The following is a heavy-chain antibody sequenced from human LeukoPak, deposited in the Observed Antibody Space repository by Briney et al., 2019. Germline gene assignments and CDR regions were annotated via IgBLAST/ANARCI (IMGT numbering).Heavy chain of an antibody. CDR1: GYTFTGYY. J-gene: IGHJ3*02. Sequence: ASVKVSCKAAGYTFTGYYMHSVRQAPGQGLEWMGGINPNSGGTNYAQKFQGRVTMTRDMSPSTVYMELSNLRSEDTAVYYCARGRHYYDSSDYYYEGDGFDIWGQGTMVTVSS. D-gene: IGHD3-22*01. CDR3: ARGRHYYDSSDYYYEGDGFDI. CDR2: INPNSGGT. V-gene: IGHV1-2*02.